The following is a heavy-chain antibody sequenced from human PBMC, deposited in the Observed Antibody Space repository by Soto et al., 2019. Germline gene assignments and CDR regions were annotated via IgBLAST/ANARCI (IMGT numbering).Heavy chain of an antibody. Sequence: QVRLVQSGAEVKKPGASVKVSCKASGYTFTGYYMHWVRQAPGQGLEWMGWINPNSGGTNYAQKFQGWVTMTRDTSISTAYMELSRLRSDDTAVYYCARGGPSSSWFANWFDPWGQGTLVTVSS. CDR2: INPNSGGT. J-gene: IGHJ5*02. CDR1: GYTFTGYY. V-gene: IGHV1-2*04. CDR3: ARGGPSSSWFANWFDP. D-gene: IGHD6-13*01.